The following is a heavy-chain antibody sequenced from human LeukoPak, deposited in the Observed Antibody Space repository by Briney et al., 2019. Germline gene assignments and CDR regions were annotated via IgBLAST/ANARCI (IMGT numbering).Heavy chain of an antibody. CDR1: GYTFTGYY. CDR3: ARDGDISSSWYYYYYYMDV. CDR2: INPNSGGT. J-gene: IGHJ6*03. Sequence: ASVKVSCKASGYTFTGYYMHWVRQAPGQGLEWMGWINPNSGGTNYAQKFQGRVTMTRDTSISTAYMELSRLRSDDTAVYHCARDGDISSSWYYYYYYMDVWGKGTTVTVSS. V-gene: IGHV1-2*02. D-gene: IGHD6-13*01.